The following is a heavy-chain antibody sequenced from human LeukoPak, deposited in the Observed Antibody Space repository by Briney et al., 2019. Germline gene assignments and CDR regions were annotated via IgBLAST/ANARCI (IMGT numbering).Heavy chain of an antibody. CDR1: GFTFSDYE. V-gene: IGHV3-48*03. J-gene: IGHJ4*02. Sequence: GGSLRLSCAASGFTFSDYEMNWVRQAPGKGLEWVSYISGTGVTMYYADSVRGRFTISRDNAKNSLYLEMNSLRAEDTADYYCARDGPTYTGYDLDYWGQGALVTVAS. CDR2: ISGTGVTM. D-gene: IGHD5-12*01. CDR3: ARDGPTYTGYDLDY.